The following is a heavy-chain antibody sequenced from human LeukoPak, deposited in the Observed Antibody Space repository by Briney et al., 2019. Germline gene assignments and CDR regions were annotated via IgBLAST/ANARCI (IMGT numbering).Heavy chain of an antibody. CDR1: GFTVSSNY. D-gene: IGHD2-8*01. Sequence: GGSLRLSCAASGFTVSSNYMSWVRQAPGKGLEWVADIWFDKNQHFADSVKGRFAISRDNSKNTVYLQINSLRAEDTAVYYCARDRHCVNGVCHSPPGMDVWGQGTTVTVSS. CDR3: ARDRHCVNGVCHSPPGMDV. V-gene: IGHV3-33*08. J-gene: IGHJ6*02. CDR2: IWFDKNQ.